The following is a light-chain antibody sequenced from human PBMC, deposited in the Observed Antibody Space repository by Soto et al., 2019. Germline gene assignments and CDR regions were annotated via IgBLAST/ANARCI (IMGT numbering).Light chain of an antibody. J-gene: IGKJ5*01. Sequence: EIVLSQSPDALSLSPGERATLSCRASQSVSSSYLAWYQQRPGQAPRLLVYGASTRASGIPPRFSGSGSGTDFTLTISSLQSEDFAVYYCQQLNYWPRITFGQGTRLEI. CDR1: QSVSSSY. CDR3: QQLNYWPRIT. CDR2: GAS. V-gene: IGKV3-15*01.